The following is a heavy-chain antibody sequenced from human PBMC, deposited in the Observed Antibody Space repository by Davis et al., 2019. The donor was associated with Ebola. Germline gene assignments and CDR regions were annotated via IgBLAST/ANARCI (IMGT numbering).Heavy chain of an antibody. CDR2: ISDSGSRT. D-gene: IGHD4-23*01. Sequence: PGGSLRLSCAASGFTFNTYAMTWVRQAPGKGLEWVSCISDSGSRTFYADSVKGRFTISRDNARNSLFLQMDSLRVEDTALYYCVREVDGGNRAEYFYHWGQGTLVTVSS. J-gene: IGHJ1*01. CDR1: GFTFNTYA. V-gene: IGHV3-21*01. CDR3: VREVDGGNRAEYFYH.